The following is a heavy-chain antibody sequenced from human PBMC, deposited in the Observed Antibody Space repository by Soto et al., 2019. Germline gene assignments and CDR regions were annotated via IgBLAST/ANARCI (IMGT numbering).Heavy chain of an antibody. V-gene: IGHV1-69*13. CDR1: GGTFSSYA. CDR3: ATESRNMIVGVSTLDY. CDR2: IIPIFGTA. Sequence: SVKVSCKASGGTFSSYAISWVRQAPGQGLEWMGGIIPIFGTANYAQKFQGRVTITADESTSTAYMELSSLRSEDTAVYYCATESRNMIVGVSTLDYWGQGTLVTVSS. J-gene: IGHJ4*02. D-gene: IGHD3-22*01.